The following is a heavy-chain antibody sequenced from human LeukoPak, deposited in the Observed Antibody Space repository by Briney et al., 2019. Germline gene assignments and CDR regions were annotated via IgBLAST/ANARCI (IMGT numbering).Heavy chain of an antibody. CDR1: GFTFSSYA. J-gene: IGHJ4*02. CDR3: AKSAYDYVWGSYRYTELDY. Sequence: GGSLRLSCAASGFTFSSYAMSWVRQAPGKGLEWVSAISGSGGSTYYADSVKGRFTISRDNSKNTLYLQMNSLRAEDTAVYYCAKSAYDYVWGSYRYTELDYWGQGTLVTASS. V-gene: IGHV3-23*01. CDR2: ISGSGGST. D-gene: IGHD3-16*02.